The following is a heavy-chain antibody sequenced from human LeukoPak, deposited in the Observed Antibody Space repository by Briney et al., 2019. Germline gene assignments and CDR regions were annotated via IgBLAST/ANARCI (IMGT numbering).Heavy chain of an antibody. Sequence: SETLSLTCTVFGGSISDYYWSWLRQPPGKGLEWIGYMYYTGNTKYNPSLKGRVTISLDTPRNQFSLKLTSVTAADTAVYYCATSDKWGFNYYYMDVWGKGTTVTVSS. CDR3: ATSDKWGFNYYYMDV. V-gene: IGHV4-59*01. D-gene: IGHD3-16*01. CDR2: MYYTGNT. CDR1: GGSISDYY. J-gene: IGHJ6*03.